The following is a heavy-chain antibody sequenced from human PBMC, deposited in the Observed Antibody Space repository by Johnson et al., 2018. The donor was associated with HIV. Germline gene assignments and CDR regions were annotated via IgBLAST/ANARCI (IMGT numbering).Heavy chain of an antibody. V-gene: IGHV3-66*01. CDR2: IYSGGST. D-gene: IGHD6-6*01. CDR3: ARAGSSSSGPRAFDI. CDR1: GFTFSDYY. J-gene: IGHJ3*02. Sequence: MMLVESGGGLVKPGGSLRLSCAPSGFTFSDYYMSWMRQAPGQGLEWVSVIYSGGSTYYADSVKGRFTISRDNSKNTLYLQMNSLRAEDTAVYYCARAGSSSSGPRAFDIWGQGTMVTVSS.